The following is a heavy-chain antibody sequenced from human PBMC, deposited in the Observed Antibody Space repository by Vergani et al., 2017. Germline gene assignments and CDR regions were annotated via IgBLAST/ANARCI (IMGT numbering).Heavy chain of an antibody. D-gene: IGHD3-3*01. Sequence: SLILSCAASLFIFFLYFIHFFLQSPFNFLYFFSFISNYLFNKYYSYSVKVLFTIYKDNTVDMFSLQMNSLRPDDTAVYYCVRGGRGGHGDFWSRLGPWGQGTRVIVSS. CDR2: ISNYLFNK. V-gene: IGHV3-30*03. CDR1: LFIFFLYF. J-gene: IGHJ5*02. CDR3: VRGGRGGHGDFWSRLGP.